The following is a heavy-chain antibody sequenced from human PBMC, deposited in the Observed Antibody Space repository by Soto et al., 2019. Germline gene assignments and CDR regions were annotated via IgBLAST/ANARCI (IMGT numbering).Heavy chain of an antibody. V-gene: IGHV3-23*01. Sequence: EVQLLESGGGLVQPGGSLRLSCAASGFSFSSYAMSWVRQAPGKGLEWVSAISGSGGSTYYADSVKGRFTISRDNSKNTLYLQMNSLRAEDTAVYYCAKGPNYYYGMDVWGQGTTVTVSS. CDR2: ISGSGGST. CDR3: AKGPNYYYGMDV. CDR1: GFSFSSYA. J-gene: IGHJ6*02.